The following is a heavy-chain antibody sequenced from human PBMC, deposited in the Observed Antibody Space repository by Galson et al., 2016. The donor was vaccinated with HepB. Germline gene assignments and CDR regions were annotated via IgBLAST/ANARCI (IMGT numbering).Heavy chain of an antibody. Sequence: QSGAEVKKSGESLKISCKASGYKFGYYWIGWVRQVPGKGLEWMGIFYPGDSDARYSPSFQGQVTFTADESTSTAYLQWTSLKPSDTAMYYCVREAWHFDLWGRGTLVTVSS. CDR1: GYKFGYYW. V-gene: IGHV5-51*01. CDR2: FYPGDSDA. J-gene: IGHJ2*01. CDR3: VREAWHFDL.